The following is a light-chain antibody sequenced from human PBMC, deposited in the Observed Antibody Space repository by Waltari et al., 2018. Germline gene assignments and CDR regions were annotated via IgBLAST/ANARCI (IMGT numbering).Light chain of an antibody. Sequence: QSVLTQPPSASGTPGQRVTISCSGSRSNIGSNTVNWYQQLPGTAPKLLIYSNNQRPSGVPDRFSGSKSGTSASLAISGLQSEDEADYYCAAWDDSLNLLFGGGTKLTVL. J-gene: IGLJ2*01. CDR1: RSNIGSNT. V-gene: IGLV1-44*01. CDR2: SNN. CDR3: AAWDDSLNLL.